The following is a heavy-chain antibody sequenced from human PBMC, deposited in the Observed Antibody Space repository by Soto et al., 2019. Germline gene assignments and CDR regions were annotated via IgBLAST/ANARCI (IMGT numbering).Heavy chain of an antibody. CDR2: ISSSSSYT. D-gene: IGHD5-12*01. Sequence: QVQLVESGGVLVKPGGSLRLSCAASGFTFSDYYMSWIRQAPGKGLEWLSYISSSSSYTNYADSVKGRFTISRDNAKNALYLQMNSLRAEDTAVYYCARASGYSGCDVFDYWGQGTLVTVSS. CDR3: ARASGYSGCDVFDY. J-gene: IGHJ4*02. V-gene: IGHV3-11*06. CDR1: GFTFSDYY.